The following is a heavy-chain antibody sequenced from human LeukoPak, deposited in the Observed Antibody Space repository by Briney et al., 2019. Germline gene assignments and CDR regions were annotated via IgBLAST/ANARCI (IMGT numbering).Heavy chain of an antibody. CDR3: ARDPDVDIVATIAGYFDY. J-gene: IGHJ4*02. V-gene: IGHV3-30*04. D-gene: IGHD5-12*01. CDR1: GFTFSSYA. CDR2: ISYDGSNK. Sequence: GGSLRPSCAASGFTFSSYAMHWVRQAPGKGLEWVAVISYDGSNKYYADSVKGRFTISRDNSKNTLYLQMNSLRAEDTAVYYCARDPDVDIVATIAGYFDYWGQGTLVTVSS.